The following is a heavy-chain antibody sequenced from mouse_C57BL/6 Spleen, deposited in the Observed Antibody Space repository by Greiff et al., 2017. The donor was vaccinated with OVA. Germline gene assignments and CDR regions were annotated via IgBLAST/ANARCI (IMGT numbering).Heavy chain of an antibody. V-gene: IGHV5-17*01. CDR1: GFTFSDYG. CDR3: ARSQRGRPY. Sequence: EVQRVESGGGLVKPGGSLKLSCAASGFTFSDYGMHWVRQAPEKGLEWVAYISRGSSTIYYADTVKGRFTISRDNAKNTLFLQMTSLRSEDTAMYYCARSQRGRPYWAQGTLVTVSA. CDR2: ISRGSSTI. J-gene: IGHJ3*01.